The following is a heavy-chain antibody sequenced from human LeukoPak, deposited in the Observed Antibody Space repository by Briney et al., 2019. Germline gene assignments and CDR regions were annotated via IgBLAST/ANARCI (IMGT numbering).Heavy chain of an antibody. V-gene: IGHV4-4*07. J-gene: IGHJ4*02. Sequence: PSETLSLTCTVSGGSISSYYWSWIRQPAGKGLEWIGRIYTSGSTNYNPSLKSRVTISVDTSKNQISLKLRSVTAADTAVYYCARKGVSDLYYFDSWGQGTLVTVSS. D-gene: IGHD3-16*01. CDR1: GGSISSYY. CDR2: IYTSGST. CDR3: ARKGVSDLYYFDS.